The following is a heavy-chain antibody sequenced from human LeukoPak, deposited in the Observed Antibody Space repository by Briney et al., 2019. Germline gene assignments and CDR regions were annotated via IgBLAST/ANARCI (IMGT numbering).Heavy chain of an antibody. J-gene: IGHJ4*02. CDR3: AKSSWFGELFLFDY. CDR2: IFPSGGEI. V-gene: IGHV3-23*01. CDR1: GFTFSTFA. Sequence: QPGGSLRLSCAASGFTFSTFAMIWVRQPPGKGLEWVSSIFPSGGEIHYADSVRGRFTISRDNSKNTLYLQMNSLRAEDTAVYYCAKSSWFGELFLFDYWGQGTLVTVSS. D-gene: IGHD3-10*01.